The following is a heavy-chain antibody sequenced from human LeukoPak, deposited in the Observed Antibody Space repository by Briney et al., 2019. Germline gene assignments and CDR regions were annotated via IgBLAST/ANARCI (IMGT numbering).Heavy chain of an antibody. Sequence: GGSLRLSCAASGFTFTSYSMNWVRQAPGKGLEWVSYISGSSSAIHYADSVKGRFTISRDNAKNSLYLQMNSLRAEDTALYYCAKEDGDYGGVDYWGQGTLVTVSS. J-gene: IGHJ4*02. CDR2: ISGSSSAI. V-gene: IGHV3-48*04. D-gene: IGHD4-17*01. CDR1: GFTFTSYS. CDR3: AKEDGDYGGVDY.